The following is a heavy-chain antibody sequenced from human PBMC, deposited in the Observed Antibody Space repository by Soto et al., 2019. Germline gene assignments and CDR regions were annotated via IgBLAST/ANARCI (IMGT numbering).Heavy chain of an antibody. CDR2: IISILGIA. CDR1: GGTFSSYT. J-gene: IGHJ4*02. V-gene: IGHV1-69*02. D-gene: IGHD5-18*01. CDR3: ARADTAMGKDY. Sequence: QVQLVQSGAEVKKPGSSVKVSCKASGGTFSSYTISWVRQAPGQGLEWMGRIISILGIANYAQKFQGRVTITADKSTSTAYMELSSLRSEDTAVYYCARADTAMGKDYWGQGTLVTVSS.